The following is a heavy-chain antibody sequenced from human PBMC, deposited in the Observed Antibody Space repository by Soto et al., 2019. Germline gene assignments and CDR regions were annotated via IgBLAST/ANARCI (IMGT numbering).Heavy chain of an antibody. Sequence: QVQLVQSGAEVKKPGSSVKVSCKASGGIFSTYAISWLRQAPGQGLEWMGGIIPIVGTPNYAQRFQGRVTITADESTSTAYMELSRLRSEDTAVYYCARDRDDYGSGNYYNRMDFWGQGTLVTVSS. CDR3: ARDRDDYGSGNYYNRMDF. V-gene: IGHV1-69*01. CDR2: IIPIVGTP. CDR1: GGIFSTYA. D-gene: IGHD3-10*01. J-gene: IGHJ4*02.